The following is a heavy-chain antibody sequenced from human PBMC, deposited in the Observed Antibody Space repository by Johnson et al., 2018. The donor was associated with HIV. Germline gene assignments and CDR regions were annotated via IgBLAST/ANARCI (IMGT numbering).Heavy chain of an antibody. CDR3: AKDLYSSSWTNDAFDI. CDR2: ISYDGSNK. CDR1: GFTFSTYG. V-gene: IGHV3-30*19. Sequence: VQLVESGGGVVQPGGSLRLSCAASGFTFSTYGMHWVRQAPGMGLEWVAVISYDGSNKYYADSVKGRFTISRDHSKNTLYLQMNRLRAEATAVYYCAKDLYSSSWTNDAFDIWGQGTMVTVSS. D-gene: IGHD6-13*01. J-gene: IGHJ3*02.